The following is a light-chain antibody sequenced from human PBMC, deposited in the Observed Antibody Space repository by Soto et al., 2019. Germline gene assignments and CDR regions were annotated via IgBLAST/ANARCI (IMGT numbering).Light chain of an antibody. J-gene: IGKJ1*01. CDR2: RAS. Sequence: EVVMTQSPATLSVSPGERATLSCRASQSVGSNLAWYQQKPGQPPRLLIYRASTRATAIPARFSGSGSGTEFTLDISSLQSEDFAVYYCQQYYNWPPWTFGQGTKVEIK. CDR3: QQYYNWPPWT. V-gene: IGKV3-15*01. CDR1: QSVGSN.